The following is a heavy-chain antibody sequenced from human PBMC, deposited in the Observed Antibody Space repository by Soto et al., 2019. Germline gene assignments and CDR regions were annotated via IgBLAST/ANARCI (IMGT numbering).Heavy chain of an antibody. V-gene: IGHV2-26*01. CDR2: IFSNDEK. CDR3: ARIYSSSWYIDY. CDR1: GFSLSNARMG. J-gene: IGHJ4*02. Sequence: GSGPTLVNPTDTLTLTCTVSGFSLSNARMGVSWIRQPPGKALEWLAHIFSNDEKSYSTSLKSRLTISKDTSKSQVVLTMTNMDPVDTATYYCARIYSSSWYIDYWGQGTLVTVSS. D-gene: IGHD6-13*01.